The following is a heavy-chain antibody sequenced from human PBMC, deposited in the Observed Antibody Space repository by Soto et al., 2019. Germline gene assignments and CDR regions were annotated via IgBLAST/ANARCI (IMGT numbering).Heavy chain of an antibody. J-gene: IGHJ4*02. CDR1: GFTFSSYS. D-gene: IGHD6-19*01. V-gene: IGHV3-21*01. Sequence: GGSLRLSCAASGFTFSSYSMNWVRQAPGKGLEWVSSISSSSSYIYYADSVKGRFTISRDNAKNSLYLQMNSLRAEDTAVYYCASYSSGWGTDYWGQGTLVPVSS. CDR3: ASYSSGWGTDY. CDR2: ISSSSSYI.